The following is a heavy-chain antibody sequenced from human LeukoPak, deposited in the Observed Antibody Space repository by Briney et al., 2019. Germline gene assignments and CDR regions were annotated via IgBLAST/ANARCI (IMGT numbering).Heavy chain of an antibody. CDR1: GYSLTELS. CDR3: ATGPTMPEPDTSPGLLDF. V-gene: IGHV1-24*01. J-gene: IGHJ4*02. D-gene: IGHD2-2*01. Sequence: VSVKVPCKVSGYSLTELSTHWVRQAPGKGLEWMGGVDPESGAAMYAQKLQGRVTMTEDTSTDTAYMELNSLTSDDTAVYYCATGPTMPEPDTSPGLLDFWGQGTLVTVSS. CDR2: VDPESGAA.